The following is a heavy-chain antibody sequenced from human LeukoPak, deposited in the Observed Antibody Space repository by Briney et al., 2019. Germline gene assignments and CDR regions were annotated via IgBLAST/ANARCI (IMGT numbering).Heavy chain of an antibody. D-gene: IGHD6-6*01. Sequence: GGSLRLSCAASGFTFSSYGMHWVRQAPGKGPEGVAFIRYDGSNKYNADSVKGRFTISRDNSKNTLYLQMNSLRAGETAVYYCAKGLATYSSSSDYWGQGTLVTVPS. CDR3: AKGLATYSSSSDY. CDR2: IRYDGSNK. V-gene: IGHV3-30*02. J-gene: IGHJ4*02. CDR1: GFTFSSYG.